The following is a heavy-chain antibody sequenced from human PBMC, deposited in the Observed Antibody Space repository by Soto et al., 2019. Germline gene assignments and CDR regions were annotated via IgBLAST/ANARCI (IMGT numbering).Heavy chain of an antibody. CDR2: INHSGST. J-gene: IGHJ5*02. CDR3: ARSLGVVISWWFDP. CDR1: CGSFSGYY. Sequence: PSDTLSLTCAVYCGSFSGYYWSWIRQPPGKGLEWIGEINHSGSTNYNPSLKSRVTISVDTSKNQFSLKLSSVTAADTAVYYCARSLGVVISWWFDPWGQGTLVTVS. D-gene: IGHD3-3*01. V-gene: IGHV4-34*01.